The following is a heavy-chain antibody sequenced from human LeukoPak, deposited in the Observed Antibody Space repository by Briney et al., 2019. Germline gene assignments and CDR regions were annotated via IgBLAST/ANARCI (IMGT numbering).Heavy chain of an antibody. CDR3: ARHRRANYYGSGNRDAFDI. V-gene: IGHV4-39*01. Sequence: PSETLSLTCTVSGGSISSSSYYWGWIRQPPGKGLEWIGRIYYSGSTYYNPSLKSRVTISVDTSKNQFSLKLSSVTAADTAVYYCARHRRANYYGSGNRDAFDIWGQGTMVTVSS. D-gene: IGHD3-10*01. CDR2: IYYSGST. CDR1: GGSISSSSYY. J-gene: IGHJ3*02.